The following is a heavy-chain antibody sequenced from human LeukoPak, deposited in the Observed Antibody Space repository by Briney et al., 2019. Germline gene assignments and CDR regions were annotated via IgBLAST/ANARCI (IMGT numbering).Heavy chain of an antibody. V-gene: IGHV4-59*12. CDR1: GASISNFY. J-gene: IGHJ4*02. Sequence: SETLSLTCTVSGASISNFYWSWIRQAPGQGLEWIGYMLYSGSTNQKPSLRSRVTISVDTSKNQVSLKLSSATAADTAVYYCARDLPMVRGVIWGQGTLVTVSS. D-gene: IGHD3-10*01. CDR2: MLYSGST. CDR3: ARDLPMVRGVI.